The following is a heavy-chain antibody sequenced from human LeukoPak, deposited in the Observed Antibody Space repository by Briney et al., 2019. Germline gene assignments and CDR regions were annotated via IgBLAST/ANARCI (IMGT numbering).Heavy chain of an antibody. D-gene: IGHD3-22*01. J-gene: IGHJ4*02. CDR1: GFTFSMYA. CDR3: TRGQYYYHSGHYLGNFDY. V-gene: IGHV3-30*01. CDR2: ISYDGSNA. Sequence: GGSLRLSCAASGFTFSMYALHWVRQAPGKGLEWVALISYDGSNADYVDPVEGRFTISRDNSKNTLFLQMNSLRAEDTAVYYCTRGQYYYHSGHYLGNFDYWGPGTLVTVSS.